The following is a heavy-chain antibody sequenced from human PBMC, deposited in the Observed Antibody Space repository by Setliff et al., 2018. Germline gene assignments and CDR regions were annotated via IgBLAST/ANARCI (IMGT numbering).Heavy chain of an antibody. D-gene: IGHD2-2*01. CDR2: INQSGTT. Sequence: PSETLSLTCSVSGASISTTYYYWDWVRQPPERELEWIGEINQSGTTNYNPSLKSRVTISVDTSKNQFSLKLNSVTAADTGVYYCANCRYQVPYDYWGQGTLVTVSS. V-gene: IGHV4-39*01. CDR3: ANCRYQVPYDY. CDR1: GASISTTYYY. J-gene: IGHJ4*02.